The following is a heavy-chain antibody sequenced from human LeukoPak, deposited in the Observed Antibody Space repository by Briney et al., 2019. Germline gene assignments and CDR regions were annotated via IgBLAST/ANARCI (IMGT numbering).Heavy chain of an antibody. CDR1: GGTFSSYA. V-gene: IGHV1-69*13. D-gene: IGHD3-22*01. CDR3: AKGVYYYDSSGRWDY. Sequence: GASVKVSCKASGGTFSSYAISWVRQAPGQGREWMGGIIPIFGTANYAQKFQGRVTITADESTSTAYMELSSLRSEDTAVYYCAKGVYYYDSSGRWDYWGQGTLVTVSS. J-gene: IGHJ4*02. CDR2: IIPIFGTA.